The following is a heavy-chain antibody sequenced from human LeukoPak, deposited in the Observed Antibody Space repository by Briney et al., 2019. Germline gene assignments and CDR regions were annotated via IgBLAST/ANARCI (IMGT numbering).Heavy chain of an antibody. D-gene: IGHD1-26*01. V-gene: IGHV1-2*02. CDR1: GYTFSSNG. J-gene: IGHJ4*02. CDR2: INPNSGGT. CDR3: ATMGATNFDH. Sequence: ASVKVSCKASGYTFSSNGVSWVRQAPGQGLEWLGWINPNSGGTNYAQKFQGRVTVTRDTSINTAYMEVSRLRFDDTAVYYCATMGATNFDHWGQGTLVTVSS.